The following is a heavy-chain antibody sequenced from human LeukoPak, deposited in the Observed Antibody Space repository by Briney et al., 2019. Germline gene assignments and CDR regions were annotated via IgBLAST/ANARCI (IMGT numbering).Heavy chain of an antibody. CDR3: AKDSRYNWYFDL. CDR2: INSDGSST. J-gene: IGHJ2*01. CDR1: GFTFSNYW. V-gene: IGHV3-74*01. D-gene: IGHD1-14*01. Sequence: GGSLRLSCAASGFTFSNYWMHWVRQAPGKGLVWVSRINSDGSSTSYADSVKGRFTISRDNAKNTLYLQMNSLRAEDTAVYYCAKDSRYNWYFDLWGRGTLVTVSS.